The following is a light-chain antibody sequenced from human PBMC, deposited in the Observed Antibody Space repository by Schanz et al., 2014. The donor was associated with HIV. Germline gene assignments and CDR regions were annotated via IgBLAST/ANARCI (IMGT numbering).Light chain of an antibody. Sequence: DVQMTQSPSSLSASVGDRVIITCRASQSVKTFVNWYQHKPGKAPRLLIYAASTLQRGVPSRFSGSGSGTEFTLTISSLQPDDIATYYCQQYESSSWTFGQGTKVEIK. J-gene: IGKJ1*01. CDR2: AAS. CDR3: QQYESSSWT. CDR1: QSVKTF. V-gene: IGKV1-39*01.